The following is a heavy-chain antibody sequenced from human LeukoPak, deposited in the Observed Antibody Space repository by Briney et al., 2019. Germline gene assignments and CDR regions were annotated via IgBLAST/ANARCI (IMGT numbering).Heavy chain of an antibody. CDR2: IRSDGSTK. V-gene: IGHV3-30*02. CDR3: AKDTVEGVQEYYFDY. J-gene: IGHJ4*02. D-gene: IGHD4-11*01. Sequence: GGSLRLSCAASGFTFSNYGVHWVRQSPGKGLEWVTFIRSDGSTKYYADSVKGRFTISRDNSKNTLYLQMNSLRAEDTAVYYCAKDTVEGVQEYYFDYWGQGTLVTVSS. CDR1: GFTFSNYG.